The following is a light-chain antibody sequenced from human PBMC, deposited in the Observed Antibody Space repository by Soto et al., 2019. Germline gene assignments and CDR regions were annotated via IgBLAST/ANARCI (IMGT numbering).Light chain of an antibody. Sequence: EIALTQSPATLSLSPGERATLSCRASQSVSRYLAWYQQKPGQAPRLLIYDASNRATGIPARFSGSGSGTDFTLTISSLEHEDLAVYYCQQRGNWPSFGGGTKVEIK. J-gene: IGKJ4*02. CDR1: QSVSRY. CDR3: QQRGNWPS. V-gene: IGKV3-11*01. CDR2: DAS.